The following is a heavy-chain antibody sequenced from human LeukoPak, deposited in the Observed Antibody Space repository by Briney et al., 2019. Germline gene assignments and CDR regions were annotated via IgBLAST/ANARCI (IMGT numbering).Heavy chain of an antibody. J-gene: IGHJ6*03. CDR1: GFTFSSYA. CDR3: AKGMEPLTEGYCSGGSCYSGEGNYYYYYYMDV. D-gene: IGHD2-15*01. CDR2: ISGSGGRT. V-gene: IGHV3-23*01. Sequence: PGGSLRLSCAASGFTFSSYAMSWVRQAPGKGLEWVSAISGSGGRTYYADSVKGRFTISRDNSKNTLYLQMNSLRAEDTAVYYCAKGMEPLTEGYCSGGSCYSGEGNYYYYYYMDVWGKGTTVTVSS.